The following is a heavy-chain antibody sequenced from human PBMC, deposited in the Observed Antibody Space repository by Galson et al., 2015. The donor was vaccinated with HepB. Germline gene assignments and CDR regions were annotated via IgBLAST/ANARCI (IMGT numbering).Heavy chain of an antibody. V-gene: IGHV3-30-3*01. D-gene: IGHD7-27*01. J-gene: IGHJ4*02. CDR2: ISYEGSSK. CDR3: GRVGTINRGINY. CDR1: GFTFTNYA. Sequence: SLRLSCAASGFTFTNYAMHWVRQAPGKGLEWVAFISYEGSSKYYTDSLKGRITISRDNSKNTMYLHMNSLRVEDTAVYYCGRVGTINRGINYWGQGTLVTVSS.